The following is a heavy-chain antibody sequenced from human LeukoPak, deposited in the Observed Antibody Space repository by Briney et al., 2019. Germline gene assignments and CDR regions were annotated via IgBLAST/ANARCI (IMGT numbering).Heavy chain of an antibody. Sequence: ASETLSLTCAVYGGSFSGYYWSWIRQPPGKGLEWIGEINHSGSTNYNPSLKSRVTISVDTSKNQFSLKLSSVTAADTAVYYCARALLWFGELDVWGKGTTVTVSS. CDR3: ARALLWFGELDV. D-gene: IGHD3-10*01. CDR2: INHSGST. CDR1: GGSFSGYY. J-gene: IGHJ6*04. V-gene: IGHV4-34*09.